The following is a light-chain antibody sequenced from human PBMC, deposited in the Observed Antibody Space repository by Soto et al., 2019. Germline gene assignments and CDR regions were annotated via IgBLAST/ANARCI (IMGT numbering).Light chain of an antibody. Sequence: LLTQSPCTLSLSPGERATLSCRASQSLANSFIAWYQQKPGQAPRLLISDASNRATGIPERFSGSGSGTDFTLTISRLEPEDFEVYYCQQFATSPLTFGGGTKVDIK. CDR2: DAS. CDR3: QQFATSPLT. V-gene: IGKV3-20*01. J-gene: IGKJ4*01. CDR1: QSLANSF.